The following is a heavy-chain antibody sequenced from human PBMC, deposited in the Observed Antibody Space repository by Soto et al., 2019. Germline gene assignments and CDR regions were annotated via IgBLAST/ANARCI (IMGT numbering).Heavy chain of an antibody. V-gene: IGHV1-69*13. Sequence: SVKVSCKASGGTFSSYAISWVRQAPGQGLEWMGGIIPIFGTTSYAQKFHGRVTVTADESTSTAYMELSSLRSEDTAVYYCARGGRDGYNPALYYYGMDVWGQGTTVTVSS. CDR2: IIPIFGTT. J-gene: IGHJ6*02. D-gene: IGHD5-12*01. CDR1: GGTFSSYA. CDR3: ARGGRDGYNPALYYYGMDV.